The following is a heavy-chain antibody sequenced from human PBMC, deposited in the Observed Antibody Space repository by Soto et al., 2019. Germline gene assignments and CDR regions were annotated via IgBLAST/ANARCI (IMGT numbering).Heavy chain of an antibody. J-gene: IGHJ4*02. CDR3: AKDDSYYGGTHFDY. D-gene: IGHD1-26*01. Sequence: HPGGSLRLSCAASGFTFSSYAMSWVRQAPGKGLEWVSAISGSGGSTYYADSVKGRFTISRDNSKNTLYLQMNSLRAEDTAVYYCAKDDSYYGGTHFDYWGQGTLVTVSS. V-gene: IGHV3-23*01. CDR1: GFTFSSYA. CDR2: ISGSGGST.